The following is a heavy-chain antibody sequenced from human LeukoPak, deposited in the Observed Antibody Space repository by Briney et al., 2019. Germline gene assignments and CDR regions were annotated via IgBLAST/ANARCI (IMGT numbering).Heavy chain of an antibody. V-gene: IGHV1-24*01. Sequence: ASVKVSCKVSGYTLTELSMHWVRQAPGKGLEWMGGFDPEDGETIYAQKFQGRVTMTEDTSTDTAYMELSSLRSEDTAVYYCATALDSSSWYYFDYWGQGTLVTVSS. CDR3: ATALDSSSWYYFDY. D-gene: IGHD6-13*01. CDR1: GYTLTELS. CDR2: FDPEDGET. J-gene: IGHJ4*02.